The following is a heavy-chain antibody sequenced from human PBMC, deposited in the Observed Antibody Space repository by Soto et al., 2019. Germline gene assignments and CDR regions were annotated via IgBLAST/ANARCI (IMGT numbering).Heavy chain of an antibody. V-gene: IGHV3-23*01. Sequence: GGSLRLSCAASGFTFSSYAMSWVRQAPGKGPEWVSAISGSGGSTYYADSVKGRFTISRDNSKNTLYLQMNSLRAEDTAVYYCAKGLYGSGSYTDYWGQGTLVTVSS. D-gene: IGHD3-10*01. CDR2: ISGSGGST. CDR1: GFTFSSYA. J-gene: IGHJ4*02. CDR3: AKGLYGSGSYTDY.